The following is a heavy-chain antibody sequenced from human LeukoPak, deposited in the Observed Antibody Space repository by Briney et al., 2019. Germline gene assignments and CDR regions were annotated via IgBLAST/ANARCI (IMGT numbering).Heavy chain of an antibody. CDR2: ISTSSSYI. D-gene: IGHD3-22*01. V-gene: IGHV3-21*01. CDR3: ARDITMIVVVTPSFDC. Sequence: PGGSLRLSCAASGFTFSTYSMNWVRQAPGKGLEWVSSISTSSSYIYYADSVKGRFTISRDNAKNSLYLQLNSLRAEDTAVYYCARDITMIVVVTPSFDCWGQGTLVTVSS. J-gene: IGHJ4*02. CDR1: GFTFSTYS.